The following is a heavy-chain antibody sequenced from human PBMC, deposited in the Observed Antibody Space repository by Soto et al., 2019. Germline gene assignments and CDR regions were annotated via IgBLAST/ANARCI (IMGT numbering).Heavy chain of an antibody. D-gene: IGHD3-22*01. CDR1: GYNFTSYA. CDR3: ARGGGLDDSSGYGPY. Sequence: QVQLVQSGAEVKKPGASVKVSCKASGYNFTSYAMHWVRQAPGQRLEWMGWINAGNGNTKYSQKFPGRVTITRDTSASTAYMELSSLRSEDTAVYYCARGGGLDDSSGYGPYWGQGTLVTVSS. V-gene: IGHV1-3*01. J-gene: IGHJ4*02. CDR2: INAGNGNT.